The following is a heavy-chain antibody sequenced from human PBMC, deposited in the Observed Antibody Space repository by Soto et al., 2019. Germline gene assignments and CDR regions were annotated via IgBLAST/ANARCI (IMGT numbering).Heavy chain of an antibody. V-gene: IGHV1-69*01. D-gene: IGHD5-12*01. CDR3: AIESGHTRGMEV. Sequence: QVLLVQSGAEVKKPGSSVRVSCKASGGTFSSFVISWVRQAPGQGLEWMGRFIPIFGTANYAQKFQGRVTITADESTSTAYMELSSLRSEDTAVYYCAIESGHTRGMEVWGQGTTVTVSS. J-gene: IGHJ6*02. CDR2: FIPIFGTA. CDR1: GGTFSSFV.